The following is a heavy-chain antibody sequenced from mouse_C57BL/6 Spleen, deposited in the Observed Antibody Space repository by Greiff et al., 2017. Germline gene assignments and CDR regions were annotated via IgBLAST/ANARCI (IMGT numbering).Heavy chain of an antibody. CDR3: ARAPYYYGSSPYAMDY. V-gene: IGHV1-50*01. CDR2: IDPSDSYT. CDR1: GYTFTSYW. Sequence: QVQLQQPGAELVKPGASVKLSCKVSGYTFTSYWMQWVKQRPGQGLEWIGEIDPSDSYTNYNQKFKGKATLTVDTSSSTAYMQRSSLTSEDSAVYYCARAPYYYGSSPYAMDYWGQGTSVTVSS. D-gene: IGHD1-1*01. J-gene: IGHJ4*01.